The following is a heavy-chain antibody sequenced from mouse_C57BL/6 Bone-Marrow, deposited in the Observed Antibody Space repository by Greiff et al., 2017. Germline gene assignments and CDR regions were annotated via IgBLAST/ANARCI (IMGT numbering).Heavy chain of an antibody. CDR2: ISDGGSYT. CDR1: GFTFSSYA. Sequence: EVKLVESGGGLVKPGGSLKLSCAASGFTFSSYAMSWVRQTPEKRLEWVATISDGGSYTYYPANVKGRFTISRDNAKNNLYRQMSHLKSEDTAMYYCARDPTVVAGAMEYWGQGTTVTVSS. D-gene: IGHD1-1*01. V-gene: IGHV5-4*01. J-gene: IGHJ4*01. CDR3: ARDPTVVAGAMEY.